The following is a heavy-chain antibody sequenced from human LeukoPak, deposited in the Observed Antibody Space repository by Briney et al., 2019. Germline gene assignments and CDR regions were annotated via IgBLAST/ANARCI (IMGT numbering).Heavy chain of an antibody. Sequence: SETLSLTCTVSGDSISSHYWSWIRQPPGKELEWIGYIHYSGSTNSNPSLKSRVTISADTSKNQFSLKLTSVTAADTAVYYCARFDKGYCSGGSCYSFDPWGQGTLVTVSS. CDR2: IHYSGST. J-gene: IGHJ5*02. D-gene: IGHD2-15*01. CDR3: ARFDKGYCSGGSCYSFDP. CDR1: GDSISSHY. V-gene: IGHV4-59*08.